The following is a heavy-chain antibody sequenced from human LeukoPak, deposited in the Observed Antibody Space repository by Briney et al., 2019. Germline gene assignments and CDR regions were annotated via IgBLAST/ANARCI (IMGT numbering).Heavy chain of an antibody. D-gene: IGHD6-19*01. CDR2: IYTSGST. CDR1: GGSFSGYY. CDR3: ARQPAGWYFDL. J-gene: IGHJ2*01. V-gene: IGHV4-59*10. Sequence: SETLSLTCAVYGGSFSGYYWSWIRQPAGKGLEWIGRIYTSGSTNYNPSLKSRVTKSVDTSKNQFSLKLSSVTAADTAVYYCARQPAGWYFDLWGRGTLVTVSS.